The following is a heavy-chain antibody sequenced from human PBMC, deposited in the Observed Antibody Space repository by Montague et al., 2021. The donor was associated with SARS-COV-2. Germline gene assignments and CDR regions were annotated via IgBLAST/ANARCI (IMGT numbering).Heavy chain of an antibody. CDR1: GDSINNVNYF. V-gene: IGHV4-61*02. D-gene: IGHD3-10*01. Sequence: TLSLTCSVFGDSINNVNYFWSWIRQPAGKGLEWIGRVYISGSTDYNPSLKSRVTMLLDKSANELTLQVTSVTAADTAVYYYARVSGYGSGGSFNWFDSWGQGLVVTVSS. J-gene: IGHJ5*01. CDR2: VYISGST. CDR3: ARVSGYGSGGSFNWFDS.